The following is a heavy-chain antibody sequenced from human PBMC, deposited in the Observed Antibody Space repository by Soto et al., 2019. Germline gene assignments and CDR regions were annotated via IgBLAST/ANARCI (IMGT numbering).Heavy chain of an antibody. CDR3: ARANRPITMTYLNRLDP. V-gene: IGHV4-30-2*01. D-gene: IGHD3-22*01. Sequence: SETLSLTCAVSGGSISSGAYSWSWIRQPPGKGLEWVGYIYHSGSTYYNPSLKSRVTISVDRSKNRFSLNLNSVTAADTAVYYCARANRPITMTYLNRLDPWGQGTLVTVSS. CDR1: GGSISSGAYS. CDR2: IYHSGST. J-gene: IGHJ5*02.